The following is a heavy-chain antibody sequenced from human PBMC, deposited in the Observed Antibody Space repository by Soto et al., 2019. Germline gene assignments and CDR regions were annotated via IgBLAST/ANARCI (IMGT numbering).Heavy chain of an antibody. CDR3: ARDGGRHSGGIDY. Sequence: QVQLVQSGAEVKKPGSSVKVSCTASGGTFSSYSINWVRQAPGQGLEWMGEIIPIFGTANYAQKFRGRVTITADESTSTAYMELSSLRYEDTAVYYCARDGGRHSGGIDYWGQGTLVTVSS. CDR1: GGTFSSYS. J-gene: IGHJ4*02. V-gene: IGHV1-69*01. D-gene: IGHD1-26*01. CDR2: IIPIFGTA.